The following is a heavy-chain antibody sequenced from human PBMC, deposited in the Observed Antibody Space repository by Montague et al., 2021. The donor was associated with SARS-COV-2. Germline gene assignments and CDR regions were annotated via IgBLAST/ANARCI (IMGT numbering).Heavy chain of an antibody. CDR2: IYYSGST. J-gene: IGHJ6*02. CDR1: GGSISSGSYY. D-gene: IGHD6-13*01. CDR3: ARVGRQQLVRLSGMDV. V-gene: IGHV4-39*07. Sequence: SETQSLTCTVSGGSISSGSYYWGWIRQPPGKGLEWIGSIYYSGSTYYNPSLKSRVTISVDTSKNQFSLKLSSVTAADTAVYYCARVGRQQLVRLSGMDVWGQGTTVTVSS.